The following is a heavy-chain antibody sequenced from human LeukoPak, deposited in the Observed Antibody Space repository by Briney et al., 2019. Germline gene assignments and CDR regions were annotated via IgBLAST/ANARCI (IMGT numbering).Heavy chain of an antibody. CDR1: GGTFSSYA. V-gene: IGHV1-69*04. Sequence: ASVKVSCKASGGTFSSYAISWVRQAPGQGLEWMGRIIPILGIANYAQKFQGRVTMTRDTSISTAYMELSRLRSDDTAVYYCARDLDTVTTRDYWGQGTLVTVSS. D-gene: IGHD4-17*01. CDR2: IIPILGIA. CDR3: ARDLDTVTTRDY. J-gene: IGHJ4*02.